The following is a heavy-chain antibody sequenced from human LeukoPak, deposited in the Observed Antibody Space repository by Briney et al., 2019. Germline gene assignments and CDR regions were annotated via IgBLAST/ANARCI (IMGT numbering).Heavy chain of an antibody. D-gene: IGHD3-9*01. CDR3: ARAGGLRYFDWLPNANWFDP. CDR2: INPNSGGT. Sequence: AASAKVSCKASGYTFTGYYMHWVRQAPGQGLEWMGWINPNSGGTNYAQKFQGRVTMTRDTSISTAYMELSRLRSDDTAVYYCARAGGLRYFDWLPNANWFDPWGQGTLVTVSS. J-gene: IGHJ5*02. CDR1: GYTFTGYY. V-gene: IGHV1-2*02.